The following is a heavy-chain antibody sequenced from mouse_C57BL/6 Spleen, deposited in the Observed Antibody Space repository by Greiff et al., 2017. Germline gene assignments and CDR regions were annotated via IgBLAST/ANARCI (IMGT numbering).Heavy chain of an antibody. Sequence: VKLMESGPGLVQPSQSLSITCTVSGFSLTSYGVHWVRQSPGTGLEWLGVIWRGGSTDYNAAFMSRLSITKDNSKSQVFFKMNSLQADDTAIYYCAKKNWDRYAMDYWGQGTSVTVAS. CDR3: AKKNWDRYAMDY. V-gene: IGHV2-5*01. D-gene: IGHD4-1*01. CDR2: IWRGGST. J-gene: IGHJ4*01. CDR1: GFSLTSYG.